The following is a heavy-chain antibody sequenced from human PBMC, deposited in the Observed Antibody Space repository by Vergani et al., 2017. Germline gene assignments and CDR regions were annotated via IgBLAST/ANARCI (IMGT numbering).Heavy chain of an antibody. CDR1: GFSLTPGGEG. CDR2: VYWNDDE. V-gene: IGHV2-5*01. CDR3: AHSSPPSRYFDL. Sequence: QITLRESGPTLVKPTQTLTLTCTFSGFSLTPGGEGVGWIRQPPGRALEWLAFVYWNDDERYSPSLKSRLTITKDTSKNQVVLTMTNMDPVDTATYYCAHSSPPSRYFDLWGRGTLVTVSS. J-gene: IGHJ2*01.